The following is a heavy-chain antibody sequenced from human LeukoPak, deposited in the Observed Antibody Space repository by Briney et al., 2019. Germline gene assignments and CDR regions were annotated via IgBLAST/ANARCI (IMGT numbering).Heavy chain of an antibody. CDR1: GGTFSNYA. V-gene: IGHV1-69*13. J-gene: IGHJ4*02. Sequence: SVKVSCKASGGTFSNYAINWVRQAPGRGLEWMGGIIPIFGKANYAQKFQGRVTITADESTRTAYMELSSLRSEDTAVYYCARGWLAETTVVTPYNYWGRGTLVSVSS. D-gene: IGHD4-23*01. CDR3: ARGWLAETTVVTPYNY. CDR2: IIPIFGKA.